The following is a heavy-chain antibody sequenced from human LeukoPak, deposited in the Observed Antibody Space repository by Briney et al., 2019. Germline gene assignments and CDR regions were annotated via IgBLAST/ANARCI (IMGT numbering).Heavy chain of an antibody. V-gene: IGHV4-4*02. Sequence: SETVSLTYAVYGGSVSSANWWSSVRQPPGKGLDGIGEIYHSGSTNYIPRLGSRATISVDKSKNHFSLQLSLVTAADTAVYYCARVPVIPVADPFDYWGRGTLVTVSS. CDR2: IYHSGST. CDR3: ARVPVIPVADPFDY. J-gene: IGHJ4*02. D-gene: IGHD6-19*01. CDR1: GGSVSSANW.